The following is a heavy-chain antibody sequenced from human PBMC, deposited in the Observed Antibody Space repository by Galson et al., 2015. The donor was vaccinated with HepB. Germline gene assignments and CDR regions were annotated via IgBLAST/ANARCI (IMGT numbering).Heavy chain of an antibody. D-gene: IGHD6-13*01. CDR3: ARDRGQQLVRGWFDP. Sequence: TLSLTCTVSGGSISSGGYYWSWIRQHPGKGLEWIGYIYYSGSTYYNPSLKSRVTISVDTSKNQFSLKLSSVTAADTAVYYCARDRGQQLVRGWFDPWGQGTLVTVSS. J-gene: IGHJ5*02. V-gene: IGHV4-31*03. CDR1: GGSISSGGYY. CDR2: IYYSGST.